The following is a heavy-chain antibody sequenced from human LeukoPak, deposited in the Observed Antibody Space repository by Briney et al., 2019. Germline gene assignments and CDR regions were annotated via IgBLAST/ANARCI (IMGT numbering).Heavy chain of an antibody. J-gene: IGHJ4*02. CDR1: GGSISSYY. CDR3: ARGSYYSYDDYCFDY. Sequence: SETLSLTCTVSGGSISSYYWSWIRQPPGKGLEWIGYIYYSGSTNYNPSLKSRVTISVDTSKNQFSLKLSSVTAADTAVYYCARGSYYSYDDYCFDYWGQGTLVTVSS. V-gene: IGHV4-59*01. CDR2: IYYSGST. D-gene: IGHD5-18*01.